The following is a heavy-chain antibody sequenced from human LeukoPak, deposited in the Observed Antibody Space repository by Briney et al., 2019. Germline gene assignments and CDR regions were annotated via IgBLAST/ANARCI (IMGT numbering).Heavy chain of an antibody. V-gene: IGHV1-69*10. CDR2: IIPIFGIA. Sequence: SVKVSCKASGGTFISYAISWVRQAPGQGLEWMGGIIPIFGIANYAQKFQGRVTITADKSTSTAYMELSSLRSEDTAVYYCARDLVDYYDSSGYPYYYGMDVWGQGTTVTVSS. CDR3: ARDLVDYYDSSGYPYYYGMDV. CDR1: GGTFISYA. D-gene: IGHD3-22*01. J-gene: IGHJ6*02.